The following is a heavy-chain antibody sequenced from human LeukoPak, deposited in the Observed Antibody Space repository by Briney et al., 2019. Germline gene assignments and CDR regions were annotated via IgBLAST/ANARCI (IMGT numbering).Heavy chain of an antibody. CDR1: GFTFSSYA. Sequence: TGGSLRLSCAASGFTFSSYAMTWVRHAPGKGLEWVSSISGSGDYTNYAGSVKGRFTISRDNSKNTLYLQMNSLRAEDTAVYYCAKDPYQTYREYGSARPDYWGQGTLVTFSS. D-gene: IGHD3-10*01. CDR2: ISGSGDYT. CDR3: AKDPYQTYREYGSARPDY. V-gene: IGHV3-23*01. J-gene: IGHJ4*02.